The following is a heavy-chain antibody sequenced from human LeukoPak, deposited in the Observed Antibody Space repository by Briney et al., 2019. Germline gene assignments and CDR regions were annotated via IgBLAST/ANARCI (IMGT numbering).Heavy chain of an antibody. D-gene: IGHD4-17*01. J-gene: IGHJ4*02. CDR3: ARDSAGYGVDFDY. CDR2: ISSSSSYI. V-gene: IGHV3-21*01. CDR1: GFTFSSYS. Sequence: GGSLRLSCAASGFTFSSYSMNWVRQAPGKGLEWVSSISSSSSYIYYADSVNGRFTISRDNAKNSLYLQMNSLRAEDTAVYYCARDSAGYGVDFDYWGQGTLVTVSS.